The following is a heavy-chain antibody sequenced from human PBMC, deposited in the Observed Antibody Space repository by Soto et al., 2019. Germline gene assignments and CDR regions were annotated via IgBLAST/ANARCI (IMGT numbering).Heavy chain of an antibody. J-gene: IGHJ3*01. D-gene: IGHD2-2*01. CDR3: ARRVGVAPVYDAYDL. CDR1: GYTFTIYG. CDR2: ISADSRNT. V-gene: IGHV1-18*01. Sequence: QVQLVQSGAEVKKPGASVKVSCKASGYTFTIYGISWMRQAPGQGLEWMGWISADSRNTKYAQKFQDRVTMXTDXSXTTAYMELRSLRSDDTAMYYCARRVGVAPVYDAYDLWGQGTMVTVSS.